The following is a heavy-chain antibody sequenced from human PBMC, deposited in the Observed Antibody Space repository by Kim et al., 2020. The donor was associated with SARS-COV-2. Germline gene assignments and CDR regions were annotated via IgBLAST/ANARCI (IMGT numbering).Heavy chain of an antibody. Sequence: ASVKVSCKVSGYTLTELSMHWVRQAPGKGLEWMGGFDPEDGETIYAQKFQGRVTMTEDTSTDTAYMELSSLRSEDTAVYYCATRRAFGGVLYYYYYGMDVWGQGTTVTVSS. CDR1: GYTLTELS. CDR3: ATRRAFGGVLYYYYYGMDV. V-gene: IGHV1-24*01. D-gene: IGHD3-16*01. CDR2: FDPEDGET. J-gene: IGHJ6*02.